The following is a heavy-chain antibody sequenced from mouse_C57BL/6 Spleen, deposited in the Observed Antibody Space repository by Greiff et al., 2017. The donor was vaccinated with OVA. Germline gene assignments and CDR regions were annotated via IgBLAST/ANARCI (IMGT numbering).Heavy chain of an antibody. CDR3: AIHYDYDVVFAY. V-gene: IGHV1-82*01. CDR2: IYPGDGDT. Sequence: QLQQSGPELVKPGASVKISCKASGYAFSSSWMNWVKQRPGKGLEWIGRIYPGDGDTNYNGKFKGKATLTADKSSSTAYMQLSSLTSEDSAVYFCAIHYDYDVVFAYWGQGTLVTVSA. CDR1: GYAFSSSW. D-gene: IGHD2-4*01. J-gene: IGHJ3*01.